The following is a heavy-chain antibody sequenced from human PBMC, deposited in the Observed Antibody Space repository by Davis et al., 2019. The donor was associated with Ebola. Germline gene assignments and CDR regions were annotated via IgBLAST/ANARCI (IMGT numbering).Heavy chain of an antibody. CDR3: ARDGYYYDSSGYYPSHAFDI. J-gene: IGHJ3*02. V-gene: IGHV3-23*01. D-gene: IGHD3-22*01. CDR1: GFTFSSYA. CDR2: ISGSGGST. Sequence: PGGSLRLSCAASGFTFSSYAMSWVRQAPGKGLEWVSAISGSGGSTYYADSVKGRFTISRDNSKNTLYLQMNSLRAEDTAVYYCARDGYYYDSSGYYPSHAFDIWGQGTMVTVSS.